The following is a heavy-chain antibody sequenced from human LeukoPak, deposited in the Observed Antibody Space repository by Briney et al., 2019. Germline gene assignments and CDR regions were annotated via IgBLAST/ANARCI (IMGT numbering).Heavy chain of an antibody. CDR1: GFTFSRYW. Sequence: GGSLRLSCAASGFTFSRYWMSWVRQAPGKGLEWVAIMKQDGSEKYYVDSVKGRFTISRDNAKNSLYLQMNSLRAEDTAVYYCARVTWTTAFDIWGQGTMVTVSS. CDR2: MKQDGSEK. CDR3: ARVTWTTAFDI. D-gene: IGHD3-16*01. V-gene: IGHV3-7*04. J-gene: IGHJ3*02.